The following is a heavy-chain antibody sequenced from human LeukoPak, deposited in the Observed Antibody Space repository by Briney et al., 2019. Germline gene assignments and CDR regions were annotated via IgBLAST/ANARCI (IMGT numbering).Heavy chain of an antibody. Sequence: SSETLSLTCAVYGGSFSGYYWSWIRQPPGKGLEWIGEINHSGSTNYNPSLKSRVTISVDTSKNQFSLKLSSVTAADTAVYYCARGLINRSGYYRPYYYYGMDVWGQGTTVTVSS. CDR2: INHSGST. J-gene: IGHJ6*02. V-gene: IGHV4-34*01. CDR1: GGSFSGYY. CDR3: ARGLINRSGYYRPYYYYGMDV. D-gene: IGHD3-3*01.